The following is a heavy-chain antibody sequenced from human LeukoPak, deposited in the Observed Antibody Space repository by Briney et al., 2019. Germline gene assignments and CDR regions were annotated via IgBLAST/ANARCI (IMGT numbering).Heavy chain of an antibody. D-gene: IGHD5-12*01. Sequence: SETLSLTCTVSGGSISRYYWSWVRQPPGKGLEWSGYIHYSGSTNYNPSLKSRVTISVDTSKNQFSLKLSSVTAADTAVYYRARFATIMGYYYYYMDVWGKGTTVTVFS. CDR1: GGSISRYY. J-gene: IGHJ6*03. CDR2: IHYSGST. CDR3: ARFATIMGYYYYYMDV. V-gene: IGHV4-59*01.